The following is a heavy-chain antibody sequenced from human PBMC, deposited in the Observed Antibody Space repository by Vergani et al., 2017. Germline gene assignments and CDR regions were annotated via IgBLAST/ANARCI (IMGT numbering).Heavy chain of an antibody. Sequence: QLQLQESGSGLVKPSQTLSLTCAVSGGSISSGGYSWRWIRQPPGKVLEWIGYIYHSGSTYYNPSLKSRVTISVDRSKKQFSLKLSSVTASDTAVYYCARGSSIAARPFNYMDVGGKGTTVTVSS. J-gene: IGHJ6*03. CDR2: IYHSGST. CDR1: GGSISSGGYS. D-gene: IGHD6-6*01. CDR3: ARGSSIAARPFNYMDV. V-gene: IGHV4-30-2*01.